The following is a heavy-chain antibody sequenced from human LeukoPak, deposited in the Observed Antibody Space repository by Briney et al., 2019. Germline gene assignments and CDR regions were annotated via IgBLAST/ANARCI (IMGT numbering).Heavy chain of an antibody. CDR3: GRFEAKTYCDFGGGYRVFDI. D-gene: IGHD3-3*01. V-gene: IGHV4-61*02. CDR2: IYFSGTT. CDR1: GGSISSGSYY. J-gene: IGHJ3*02. Sequence: SQTLSLTCTVSGGSISSGSYYWSWIRQPAGKGLEWIGRIYFSGTTNYNPSLKSRVTISVDTSKNQFSLNLSSVTAADTSVYSCGRFEAKTYCDFGGGYRVFDIWGQGTMATVSS.